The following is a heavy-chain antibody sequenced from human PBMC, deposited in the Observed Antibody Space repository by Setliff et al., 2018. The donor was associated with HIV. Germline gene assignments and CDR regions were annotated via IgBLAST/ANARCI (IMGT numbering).Heavy chain of an antibody. D-gene: IGHD3-9*01. CDR2: IYDSGGST. J-gene: IGHJ4*02. CDR1: GFTLSTYA. Sequence: PGGSLILSCAASGFTLSTYAMGWVRQAPGKGLEWVATIYDSGGSTFYADSVNGRFTISRDNSKNTLYLQMINLKADDTAVYYGAKWSTGYDYWGQGSLVTVSS. CDR3: AKWSTGYDY. V-gene: IGHV3-23*01.